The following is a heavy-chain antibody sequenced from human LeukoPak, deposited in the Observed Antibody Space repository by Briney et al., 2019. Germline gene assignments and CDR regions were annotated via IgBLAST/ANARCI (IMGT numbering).Heavy chain of an antibody. Sequence: GASVKVSCKASGGTFSSYAISWVRQAPGQGLEWMGGIIPIFGTASYAQKFQGRVTITADKSTSTAYMELSSLRSEDTAVYYCARDGDCSGGSCPLDYGGQGTLVTVSS. CDR3: ARDGDCSGGSCPLDY. CDR1: GGTFSSYA. D-gene: IGHD2-15*01. J-gene: IGHJ4*02. CDR2: IIPIFGTA. V-gene: IGHV1-69*06.